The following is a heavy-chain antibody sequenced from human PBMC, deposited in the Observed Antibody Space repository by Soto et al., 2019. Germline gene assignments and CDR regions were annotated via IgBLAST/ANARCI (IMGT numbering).Heavy chain of an antibody. CDR2: IKQDGSEK. V-gene: IGHV3-7*01. J-gene: IGHJ1*01. CDR3: ATYVPTRIDEYFQH. CDR1: GFTFSSYW. Sequence: GGSLRLSCAASGFTFSSYWMSWVRQAPGKGLEWVANIKQDGSEKYYVDSVKGRFTIYRDNAKNSLYLQMNSLRAEDTAVYYCATYVPTRIDEYFQHWGQGTLVTVSS. D-gene: IGHD2-15*01.